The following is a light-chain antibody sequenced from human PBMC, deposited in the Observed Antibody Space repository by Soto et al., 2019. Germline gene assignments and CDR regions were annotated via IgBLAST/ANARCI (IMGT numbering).Light chain of an antibody. V-gene: IGKV3-15*01. Sequence: EIVMTQSTATLSVSPGERATLSCRASQSVSRKLAWYQQKPGQPPRLLIYGASTRATGIPARFSGSGSGTEFTLTISSLQSEDFAVYYCQQYNNWPSLTFGGGTKVEIK. CDR2: GAS. CDR1: QSVSRK. J-gene: IGKJ4*01. CDR3: QQYNNWPSLT.